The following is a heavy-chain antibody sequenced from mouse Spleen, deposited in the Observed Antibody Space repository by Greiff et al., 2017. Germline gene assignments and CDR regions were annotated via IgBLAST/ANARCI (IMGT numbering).Heavy chain of an antibody. CDR2: IYPGSGST. CDR1: GYTFTSYW. V-gene: IGHV1-55*01. Sequence: QVQLQQPGAELVKPGASVKMSCKASGYTFTSYWITWVKQRPGQGLEWIGDIYPGSGSTNYNEKFKSKATLTVDTSSSTAYMQLSSLTSEDSAVYYCARETVRRGYWYFDVWGAGTTVTVSS. J-gene: IGHJ1*01. D-gene: IGHD2-14*01. CDR3: ARETVRRGYWYFDV.